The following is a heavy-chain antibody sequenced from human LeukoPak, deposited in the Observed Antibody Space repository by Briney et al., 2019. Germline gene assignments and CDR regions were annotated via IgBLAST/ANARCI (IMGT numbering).Heavy chain of an antibody. V-gene: IGHV1-69*13. D-gene: IGHD1-20*01. CDR3: ARDRGGWITGPRGYFDY. J-gene: IGHJ4*02. CDR1: GGTFSSYA. Sequence: ASVKVSCKASGGTFSSYAISWVRQAPGQGLEWMGGIIPIFGTANYAQKFQGRVTITADESTSTAYMELSSLRSEDTAVYYCARDRGGWITGPRGYFDYWGQGTLVTVSS. CDR2: IIPIFGTA.